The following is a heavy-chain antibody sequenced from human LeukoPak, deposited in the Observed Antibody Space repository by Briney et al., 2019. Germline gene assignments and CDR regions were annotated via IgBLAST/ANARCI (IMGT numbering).Heavy chain of an antibody. Sequence: GESLRLSCAASGFTFSSHNMNWVRQAPGKGLEWVANINQGGSDKYYVDSVKGRFTISRDNANNLLYLQMNSLRGEDTAVYYCTRDRSRAEDDWGQGTLVTVSS. CDR1: GFTFSSHN. CDR3: TRDRSRAEDD. CDR2: INQGGSDK. V-gene: IGHV3-7*01. J-gene: IGHJ4*02. D-gene: IGHD1-14*01.